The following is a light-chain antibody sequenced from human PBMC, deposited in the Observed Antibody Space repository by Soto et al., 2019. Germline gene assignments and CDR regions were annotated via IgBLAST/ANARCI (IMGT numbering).Light chain of an antibody. J-gene: IGKJ1*01. CDR1: QTLSSW. V-gene: IGKV1-5*03. CDR3: QHYNSYSEA. Sequence: DIQMTQSPSTLSGSVGDRVTITCRASQTLSSWLAWYQQKPGKAPKLLIYKASTLKSGVPSRFSGSGSGTEFTLTISSLQPDDFATYYCQHYNSYSEAFDQGTKVELK. CDR2: KAS.